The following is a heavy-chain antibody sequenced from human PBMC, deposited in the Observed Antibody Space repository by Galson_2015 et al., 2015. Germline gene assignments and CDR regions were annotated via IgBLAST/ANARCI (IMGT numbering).Heavy chain of an antibody. CDR3: ARPLFDWSPHDAFDI. V-gene: IGHV5-51*01. CDR2: IYPGDSDT. D-gene: IGHD3-9*01. Sequence: IYPGDSDTRYSPSFQGQVTISADKSISTAYLQWSSLKASDTAMYYCARPLFDWSPHDAFDIWGQGTMVTVSS. J-gene: IGHJ3*02.